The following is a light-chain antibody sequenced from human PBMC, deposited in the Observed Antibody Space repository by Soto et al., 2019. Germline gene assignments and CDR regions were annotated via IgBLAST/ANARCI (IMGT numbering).Light chain of an antibody. CDR2: EGT. J-gene: IGLJ1*01. V-gene: IGLV2-23*01. Sequence: QCVLTQPASVSGAAGQAITISCTGTSSDVGSYNLVSWYQQHPGKAPKLIIYEGTKRPSGVSNRFSGSKSGNTASLTISGLQAEDEADYYCCSYAGSRTLYVFGTGTKVTVL. CDR3: CSYAGSRTLYV. CDR1: SSDVGSYNL.